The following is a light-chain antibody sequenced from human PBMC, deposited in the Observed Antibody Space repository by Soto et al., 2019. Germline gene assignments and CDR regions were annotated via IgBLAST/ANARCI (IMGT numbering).Light chain of an antibody. J-gene: IGKJ1*01. CDR3: QQYNNWPTWT. CDR1: QSVRSN. CDR2: GAS. V-gene: IGKV3-15*01. Sequence: EIVMTQSPATLSVSPGERATLSCRASQSVRSNLAWYRQKPGQAPTLLIFGASTRPTGIPARFSGSGSGTEFTLTISSLQSEDFAVYYCQQYNNWPTWTFGQGTKVEIK.